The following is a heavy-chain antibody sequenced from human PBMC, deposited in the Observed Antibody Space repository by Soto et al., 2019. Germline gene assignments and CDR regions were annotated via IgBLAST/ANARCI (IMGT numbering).Heavy chain of an antibody. J-gene: IGHJ4*02. D-gene: IGHD1-1*01. CDR3: AGEGGGYRFDY. V-gene: IGHV4-59*01. CDR1: GGSFNPYY. Sequence: QVQLQESGPGLVKPSETLSLTCTVSGGSFNPYYWSWIRQPPGKGLEWIGYIFYSGNTKYNPSLKSRVTISISTAKTQISLKLGSWAGADTAVYYCAGEGGGYRFDYWGQGTLVTVPS. CDR2: IFYSGNT.